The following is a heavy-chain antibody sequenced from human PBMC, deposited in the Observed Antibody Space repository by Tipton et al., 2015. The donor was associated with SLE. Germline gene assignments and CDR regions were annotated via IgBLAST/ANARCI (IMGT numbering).Heavy chain of an antibody. Sequence: TLSLTCAVYGGSFSGYYWTWIRQPPGKGLEWIGEINHSGSTNYNPSLKSRVTISVDTSKNQFSLKLSSLTAADTAVYYCARGREDYYYFYVMDVWGQGITVTVYS. CDR3: ARGREDYYYFYVMDV. V-gene: IGHV4-34*01. CDR1: GGSFSGYY. CDR2: INHSGST. J-gene: IGHJ6*02.